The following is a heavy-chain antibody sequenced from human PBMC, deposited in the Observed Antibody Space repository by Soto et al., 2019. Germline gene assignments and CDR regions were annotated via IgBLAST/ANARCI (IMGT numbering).Heavy chain of an antibody. D-gene: IGHD2-2*01. Sequence: PSQTLSLTCAISGDSVSSNSAAWNWIRQSPSRGLEWLGRTYYRSKWYNDYAVSVKSRITINPDTSKNQFSLQLNSVTPEDTAVYYCARVYCSSTSCSNWFDPWGQGTLVTVSS. CDR3: ARVYCSSTSCSNWFDP. CDR2: TYYRSKWYN. J-gene: IGHJ5*02. V-gene: IGHV6-1*01. CDR1: GDSVSSNSAA.